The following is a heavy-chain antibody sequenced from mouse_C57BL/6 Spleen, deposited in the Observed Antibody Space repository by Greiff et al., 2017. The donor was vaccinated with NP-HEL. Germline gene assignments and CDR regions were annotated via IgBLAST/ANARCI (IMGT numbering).Heavy chain of an antibody. Sequence: ESGPELVKPGASVKISCKASGYAFSSSWMNWVKQRPGKGLEWIGRIYPGDGDTNYTGKFKGKATLTADKSSSTAYMQLSSLTSEDSSVYFCTISGGNSYGSRFFPPFAYWGQGTLVTVSA. V-gene: IGHV1-82*01. CDR2: IYPGDGDT. CDR3: TISGGNSYGSRFFPPFAY. J-gene: IGHJ3*01. D-gene: IGHD1-1*01. CDR1: GYAFSSSW.